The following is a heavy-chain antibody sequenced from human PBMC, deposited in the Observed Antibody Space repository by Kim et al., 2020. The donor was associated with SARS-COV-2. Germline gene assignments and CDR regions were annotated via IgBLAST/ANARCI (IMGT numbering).Heavy chain of an antibody. J-gene: IGHJ2*01. Sequence: VKGRFSISRDISKNTLYLQMNSLRAEDTALYYCAKDSASSGWFSWYSDLWGRGTVVTVSS. D-gene: IGHD6-19*01. CDR3: AKDSASSGWFSWYSDL. V-gene: IGHV3-23*01.